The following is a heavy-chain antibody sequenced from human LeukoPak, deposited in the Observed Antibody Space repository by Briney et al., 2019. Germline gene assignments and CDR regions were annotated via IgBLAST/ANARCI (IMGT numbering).Heavy chain of an antibody. D-gene: IGHD1-1*01. Sequence: GGSLRLSCTASGFSFSTYSMNWVRQSPGKGLEWVSSISSTGSFIYYMDSVKGRFTISRDNTKKSMFLQMNSLREEDSGVYYCARDLRTGRTNWFDPWGQGTRVIVSS. CDR2: ISSTGSFI. CDR1: GFSFSTYS. CDR3: ARDLRTGRTNWFDP. V-gene: IGHV3-21*01. J-gene: IGHJ5*02.